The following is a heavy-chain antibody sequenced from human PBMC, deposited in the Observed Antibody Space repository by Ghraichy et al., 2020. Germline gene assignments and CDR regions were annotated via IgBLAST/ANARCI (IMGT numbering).Heavy chain of an antibody. Sequence: ASVKVSCKASGYTFTKYGISWVRQAPGQGLEWMGWISADDGDTEYAQKIQGRVTMTTDTSTDTAHMELRSLRSDDTAVYYCARDALMYSRTYGMDVWGQGTTVTVSS. J-gene: IGHJ6*02. CDR2: ISADDGDT. CDR1: GYTFTKYG. CDR3: ARDALMYSRTYGMDV. D-gene: IGHD2-21*01. V-gene: IGHV1-18*01.